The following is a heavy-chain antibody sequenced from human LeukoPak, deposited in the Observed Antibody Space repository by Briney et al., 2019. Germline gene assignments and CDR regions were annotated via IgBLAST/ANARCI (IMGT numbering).Heavy chain of an antibody. V-gene: IGHV3-30*02. Sequence: PGGSLRLSCVASGFTFSSYGMHWVRQAPGKGLEWVTFIRYDGSNKYYADSVKGRFTISRDNSKDTLYLQMNSLRAEDTAVYYCAKGPNYDILTGWRKTYNGFDIWGQGTMVTVSS. CDR3: AKGPNYDILTGWRKTYNGFDI. CDR1: GFTFSSYG. J-gene: IGHJ3*02. D-gene: IGHD3-9*01. CDR2: IRYDGSNK.